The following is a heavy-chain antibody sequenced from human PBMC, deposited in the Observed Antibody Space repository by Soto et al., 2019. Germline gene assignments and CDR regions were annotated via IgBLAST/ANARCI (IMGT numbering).Heavy chain of an antibody. J-gene: IGHJ5*02. Sequence: QVQLQESGPGLVKPSQTLSLTCSVSGAAISGGAYYWSWIRQHPGKGLEWIGYTYSSGSSYYNQSLKSRAIILVDKSTNQFSLRLSSVTAADTAVYHCATYHLKEQTSWFDPWGQGTPVTVSS. CDR1: GAAISGGAYY. V-gene: IGHV4-31*03. D-gene: IGHD2-2*01. CDR2: TYSSGSS. CDR3: ATYHLKEQTSWFDP.